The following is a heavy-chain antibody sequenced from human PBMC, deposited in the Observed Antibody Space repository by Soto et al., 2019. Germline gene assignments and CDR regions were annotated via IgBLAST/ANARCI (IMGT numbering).Heavy chain of an antibody. D-gene: IGHD3-22*01. Sequence: PGESLKISCKGSGYSFTSYWIGWVRQMPGKGLEWMGIIYPGDSDTRYSPSFQGQVTISADKSISTAYLQWSSLKASDTAMYYWSTSVPPFYYDSSGYKDYWYFDLWGRGTLVTVSS. V-gene: IGHV5-51*01. J-gene: IGHJ2*01. CDR1: GYSFTSYW. CDR3: STSVPPFYYDSSGYKDYWYFDL. CDR2: IYPGDSDT.